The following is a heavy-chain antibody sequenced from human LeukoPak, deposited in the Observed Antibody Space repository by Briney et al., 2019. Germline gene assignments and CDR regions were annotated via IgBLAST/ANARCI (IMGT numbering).Heavy chain of an antibody. CDR2: MNPNSGNT. Sequence: GASVKVSCKSSGYTFTSYDINWVRQATGQGLEWMGWMNPNSGNTGYAQKFQGRVTITRNTSISTAYMELSSLRSEDTAVYYCARGVIAAAGTGDYYYYYYMDVWGKGTTVTVSS. J-gene: IGHJ6*03. CDR1: GYTFTSYD. CDR3: ARGVIAAAGTGDYYYYYYMDV. D-gene: IGHD6-13*01. V-gene: IGHV1-8*03.